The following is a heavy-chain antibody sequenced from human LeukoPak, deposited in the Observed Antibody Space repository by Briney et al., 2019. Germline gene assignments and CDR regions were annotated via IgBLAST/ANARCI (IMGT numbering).Heavy chain of an antibody. J-gene: IGHJ6*02. Sequence: ASVKVSCKASGGTFSSYAISWVRQAPGQGLEWMGWINPNSGGTNYAQKFQGRVTMTRDTSISTAYMELSRLRSDDTAVYYCARSYCGSTSCPYYYYGMDVWGQGTTVTVSS. CDR2: INPNSGGT. D-gene: IGHD2-2*01. CDR1: GGTFSSYA. V-gene: IGHV1-2*02. CDR3: ARSYCGSTSCPYYYYGMDV.